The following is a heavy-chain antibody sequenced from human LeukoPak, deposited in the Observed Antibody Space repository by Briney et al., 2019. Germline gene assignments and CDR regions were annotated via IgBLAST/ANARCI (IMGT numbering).Heavy chain of an antibody. CDR1: GGSISSYY. CDR2: IYYSGST. J-gene: IGHJ4*02. D-gene: IGHD5-12*01. CDR3: ARGGSGYTLIFDY. Sequence: PSETLSLTCTVSGGSISSYYWSWIRQPPGKGLEWIGYIYYSGSTKYNPSLKSRVTISVDTSKNQFSLKLSSVTAADTAVYYCARGGSGYTLIFDYWGQGTLVTVSS. V-gene: IGHV4-59*12.